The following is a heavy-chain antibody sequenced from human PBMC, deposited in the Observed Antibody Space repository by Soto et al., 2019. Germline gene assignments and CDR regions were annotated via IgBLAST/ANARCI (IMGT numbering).Heavy chain of an antibody. J-gene: IGHJ4*02. CDR1: VYTFTDYY. CDR3: TIASTGAGGSSKSLPYSC. CDR2: MNPGSGHT. D-gene: IGHD6-19*01. Sequence: XSVEVSCKIPVYTFTDYYLHCVRHAPGQGLEWMGWMNPGSGHTEYAAKFQGRVTMTRDTSITTAYMELTTLSSDDTSMYYCTIASTGAGGSSKSLPYSCWGQGTLASVSS. V-gene: IGHV1-2*02.